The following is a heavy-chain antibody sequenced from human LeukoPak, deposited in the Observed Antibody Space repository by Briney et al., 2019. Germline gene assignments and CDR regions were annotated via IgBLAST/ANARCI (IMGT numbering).Heavy chain of an antibody. CDR3: AGSDTIGYTPREWDYWYFDL. V-gene: IGHV3-23*01. D-gene: IGHD3-16*02. CDR1: GFTFSSDA. Sequence: GGTLRLSCAASGFTFSSDAMSWVRQAPGKGLEWVSAISGGTTYYAGSVKGRFTISGDNSKNTLYLQMNSLRAEDTAVYYCAGSDTIGYTPREWDYWYFDLWGRGTLVTVSS. CDR2: ISGGTT. J-gene: IGHJ2*01.